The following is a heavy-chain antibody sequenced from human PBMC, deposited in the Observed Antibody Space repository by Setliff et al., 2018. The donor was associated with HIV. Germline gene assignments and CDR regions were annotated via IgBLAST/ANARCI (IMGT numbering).Heavy chain of an antibody. CDR2: IVVGSGNT. V-gene: IGHV1-58*01. Sequence: SVKVSCKASGYTFTSSAVQWVRQARGQRLEWIGWIVVGSGNTNYAQKFQERVTITRDTSASTAYMELRSLRSDDTAVYYCARAIGSGSYHYHYWGQGTLVTAPQ. J-gene: IGHJ4*02. CDR1: GYTFTSSA. CDR3: ARAIGSGSYHYHY. D-gene: IGHD3-10*01.